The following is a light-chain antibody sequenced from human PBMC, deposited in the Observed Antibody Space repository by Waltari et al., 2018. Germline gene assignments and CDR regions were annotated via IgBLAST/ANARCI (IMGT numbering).Light chain of an antibody. CDR1: PCLINW. CDR2: QAS. Sequence: DIQMTQSPSTLSASVGDRVTITCRASPCLINWLDWFQQKPGKAPKLRIYQASNLESGVPSRFSGSGSGTEFTLTISSLQPDDFATYYCQQYMTNSWTFGQGTRVEVK. CDR3: QQYMTNSWT. J-gene: IGKJ1*01. V-gene: IGKV1-5*03.